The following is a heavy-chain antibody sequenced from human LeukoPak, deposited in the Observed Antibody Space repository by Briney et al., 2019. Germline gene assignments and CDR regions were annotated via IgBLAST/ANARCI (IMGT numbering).Heavy chain of an antibody. J-gene: IGHJ4*02. CDR2: ISDSGGRT. CDR1: GFTFSSYA. Sequence: GGSLRLSCAASGFTFSSYAMSGVRQAPGKGVESVSSISDSGGRTYHADSVKGRFTISRDNSKNTLYLQMNSLRAQDTAVYYCARVRTTLTYYFEFGGEGTLVTVSS. CDR3: ARVRTTLTYYFEF. V-gene: IGHV3-23*01. D-gene: IGHD1-1*01.